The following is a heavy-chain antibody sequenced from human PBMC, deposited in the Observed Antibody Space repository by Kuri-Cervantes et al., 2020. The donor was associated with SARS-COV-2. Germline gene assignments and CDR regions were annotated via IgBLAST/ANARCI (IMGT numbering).Heavy chain of an antibody. Sequence: ASVKVSCKASGDTFSSYDIKWVRQATGQGLEWMGWMNPSSGDTKIAQKFQGRVTMTRDTSISTAYMELSSLRSGDTAVYYCARGGLFEYQNWFDPWGQGTLVTVSS. CDR1: GDTFSSYD. CDR3: ARGGLFEYQNWFDP. D-gene: IGHD3-22*01. V-gene: IGHV1-8*02. CDR2: MNPSSGDT. J-gene: IGHJ5*02.